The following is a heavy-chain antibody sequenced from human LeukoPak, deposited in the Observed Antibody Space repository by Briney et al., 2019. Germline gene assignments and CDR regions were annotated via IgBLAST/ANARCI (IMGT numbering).Heavy chain of an antibody. D-gene: IGHD3-22*01. CDR2: ISAYNGNT. CDR3: ARAPNYYDSSGYYYFHFDY. V-gene: IGHV1-18*01. Sequence: RASVKVSCKASGYTFTSYGISWVRQAPGQGLEWMGWISAYNGNTNYAQKLQGRVTMTTDTSTSTAYMELRSLRSDDTAVYYCARAPNYYDSSGYYYFHFDYWGQGTLVTVSS. CDR1: GYTFTSYG. J-gene: IGHJ4*02.